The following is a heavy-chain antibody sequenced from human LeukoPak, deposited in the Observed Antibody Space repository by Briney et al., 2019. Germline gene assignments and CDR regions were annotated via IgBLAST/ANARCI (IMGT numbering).Heavy chain of an antibody. CDR1: GGSTSSGDYY. Sequence: SQTLSLTCTVSGGSTSSGDYYWSWIRQPPGKGLEWIGYIYYSGSTYYNPSLKSRVTISVDTSKNQFSLKLSSVTAADTAVYYCARGDSSGLEYYFDYWGQGTLVTVSS. CDR2: IYYSGST. D-gene: IGHD3-22*01. V-gene: IGHV4-30-4*08. J-gene: IGHJ4*02. CDR3: ARGDSSGLEYYFDY.